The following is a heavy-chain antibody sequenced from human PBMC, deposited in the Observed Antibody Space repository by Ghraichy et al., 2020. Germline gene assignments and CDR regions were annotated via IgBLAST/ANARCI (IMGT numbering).Heavy chain of an antibody. V-gene: IGHV4-59*01. CDR2: IYYSGST. D-gene: IGHD3-22*01. J-gene: IGHJ5*02. Sequence: ESLNISCTVSGGSISSYYWSWIRQPPGKGLEWIGYIYYSGSTNYNPSLKSRVTISVDTSKNQFSLKLSSVTAADTAVYYCARERYYYDSSGYYLNWFDPWGQGTLVTVSS. CDR1: GGSISSYY. CDR3: ARERYYYDSSGYYLNWFDP.